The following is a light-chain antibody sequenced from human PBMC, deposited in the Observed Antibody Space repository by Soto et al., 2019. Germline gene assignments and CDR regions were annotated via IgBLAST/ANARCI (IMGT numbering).Light chain of an antibody. V-gene: IGKV1-5*01. CDR1: QSISSW. J-gene: IGKJ4*01. Sequence: DVQMTQSPSTLSASVGDRVTITCRASQSISSWLAWYQQKPGKAPKLLIYDASSLESGVPSRFRGSGSGIEFTLNISSLQPDDFATYYCQQYNSYPLTFGGGTKVEI. CDR3: QQYNSYPLT. CDR2: DAS.